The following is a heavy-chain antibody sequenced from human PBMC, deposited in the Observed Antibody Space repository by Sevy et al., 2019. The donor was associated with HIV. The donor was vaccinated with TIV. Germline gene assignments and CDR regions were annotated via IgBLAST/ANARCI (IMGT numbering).Heavy chain of an antibody. Sequence: GGSLRLSCAASGFTFSDYYMSWIRQAPGKGLEWVSYISSSSSYTNYADSVKGRFTISRDNAKNSLYLQMNSLRAEDTAVYYCAGSSTYDYVWGSPCDYWGQGTLVTVSS. V-gene: IGHV3-11*06. CDR1: GFTFSDYY. CDR2: ISSSSSYT. D-gene: IGHD3-16*01. CDR3: AGSSTYDYVWGSPCDY. J-gene: IGHJ4*02.